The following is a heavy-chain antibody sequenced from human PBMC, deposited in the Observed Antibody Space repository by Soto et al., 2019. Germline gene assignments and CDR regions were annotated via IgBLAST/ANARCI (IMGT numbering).Heavy chain of an antibody. CDR2: IFYSGYT. Sequence: QVQLQESGPGLVKPSQTLSLNCSVSGGSSSSGSFYCSWIRQHPGKGLEWIGYIFYSGYTSYNPSLKSRVTISVDTSKNQYSLKLNSVTAADTAVYYCTAHAEGTAYWGQGTLVTVTS. D-gene: IGHD5-18*01. CDR3: TAHAEGTAY. V-gene: IGHV4-31*06. CDR1: GGSSSSGSFY. J-gene: IGHJ4*02.